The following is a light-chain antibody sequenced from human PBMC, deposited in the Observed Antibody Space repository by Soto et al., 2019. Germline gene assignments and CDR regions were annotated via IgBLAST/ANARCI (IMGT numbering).Light chain of an antibody. CDR1: QSVSSY. CDR3: QQRSNWPST. J-gene: IGKJ4*01. Sequence: EIVLTQSPATLSLSPGERAALSCRASQSVSSYLAWYQQKPGQAPRRLIYDASKRATGIPARFSGSGSGTDFTLTISRLEPEDFAVYFCQQRSNWPSTFGGGTKVEI. CDR2: DAS. V-gene: IGKV3-11*01.